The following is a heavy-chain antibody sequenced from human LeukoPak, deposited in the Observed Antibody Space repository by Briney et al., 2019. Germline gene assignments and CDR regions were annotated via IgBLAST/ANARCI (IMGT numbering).Heavy chain of an antibody. CDR2: ISGSGGST. V-gene: IGHV3-23*01. J-gene: IGHJ4*02. CDR1: GFTFSSYA. CDR3: AKAVTYYYDSSGYYYFDY. Sequence: TGGSLRLSCAASGFTFSSYAMSWVHQAPGKGLEWVSAISGSGGSTYYADSVKGRFTISRDNSKNTLYLQINSLRAEDTAVYYCAKAVTYYYDSSGYYYFDYWGQGTLVTVSS. D-gene: IGHD3-22*01.